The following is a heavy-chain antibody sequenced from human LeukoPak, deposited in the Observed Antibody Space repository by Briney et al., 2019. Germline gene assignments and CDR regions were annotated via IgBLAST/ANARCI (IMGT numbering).Heavy chain of an antibody. J-gene: IGHJ4*02. CDR3: ARHTPVSFNYADY. D-gene: IGHD2-2*01. CDR2: IYPGDSDT. Sequence: GESLKISCKGSGYSFTSYWIGWVRQMPGKGLEWMGIIYPGDSDTRYSPSFQGQVTISADKSISTAYLQWSSLKASDTAMYYCARHTPVSFNYADYWGQGTLVTVST. V-gene: IGHV5-51*01. CDR1: GYSFTSYW.